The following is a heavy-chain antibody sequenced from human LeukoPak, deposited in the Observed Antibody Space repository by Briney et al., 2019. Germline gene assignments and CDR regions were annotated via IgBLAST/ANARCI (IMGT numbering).Heavy chain of an antibody. CDR3: ARELISRYSSSWYYFDY. CDR2: IYTSGST. D-gene: IGHD6-13*01. V-gene: IGHV4-61*02. J-gene: IGHJ4*02. CDR1: GGSISSGSYY. Sequence: PSETLSLTCTVSGGSISSGSYYWSWIRQPAGKGLEWIGRIYTSGSTNYNPSLKSRVTISVDTSKNQFSLMLSSVTAADTAVYYCARELISRYSSSWYYFDYWGQGTLVTVSS.